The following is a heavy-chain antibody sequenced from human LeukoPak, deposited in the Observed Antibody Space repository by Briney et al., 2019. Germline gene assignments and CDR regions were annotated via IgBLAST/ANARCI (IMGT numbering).Heavy chain of an antibody. CDR3: ASMSQPSGSFDL. D-gene: IGHD3-10*01. CDR2: IYDSGST. V-gene: IGHV4-59*12. Sequence: SETAPLTCTVSGGSISGYYWNWIRQPPGKGLEWIGYIYDSGSTNYNPSLKSRVSISVDTSRNQFSLELRSVTAADPAGYYCASMSQPSGSFDLWGQGTLVTVSS. CDR1: GGSISGYY. J-gene: IGHJ4*02.